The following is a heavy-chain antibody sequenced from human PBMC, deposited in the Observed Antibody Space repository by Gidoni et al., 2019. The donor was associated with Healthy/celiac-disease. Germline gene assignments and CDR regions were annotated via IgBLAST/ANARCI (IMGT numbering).Heavy chain of an antibody. D-gene: IGHD3-22*01. V-gene: IGHV3-43*01. CDR2: ISWDGGST. CDR1: GFTFDDYT. Sequence: EVQLVESGGVVVQPGGSLRLSCAASGFTFDDYTMHWVRQAPGKGLEWVSLISWDGGSTYYADSVKGRFTISRDNSKNSLYLQMNSLRTEDTALYYCAKDGGNYYDSSGPYDYWGQGTLVTVSS. J-gene: IGHJ4*02. CDR3: AKDGGNYYDSSGPYDY.